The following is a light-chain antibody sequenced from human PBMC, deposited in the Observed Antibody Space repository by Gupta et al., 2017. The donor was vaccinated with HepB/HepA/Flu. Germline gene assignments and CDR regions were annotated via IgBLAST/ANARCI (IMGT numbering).Light chain of an antibody. V-gene: IGLV2-14*03. CDR2: DVT. J-gene: IGLJ3*02. CDR3: SSFTRSTSTLVL. Sequence: QSALTQPASVSGSPGQSTTISCTGPSSDVGGYNSVSWYQQYPGKAPKLLIYDVTARPSGISTRFSASKSGNTASLTISGLQTEDEADYCCSSFTRSTSTLVLFGGGTKVTVL. CDR1: SSDVGGYNS.